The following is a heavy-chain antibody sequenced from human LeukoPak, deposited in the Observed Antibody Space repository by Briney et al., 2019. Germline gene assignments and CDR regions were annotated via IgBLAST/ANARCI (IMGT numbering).Heavy chain of an antibody. J-gene: IGHJ3*02. CDR1: GGSISSYY. CDR2: IYYSGST. D-gene: IGHD5-18*01. CDR3: AREDTAMVTSAFDI. V-gene: IGHV4-59*01. Sequence: PSETLSLTCTVSGGSISSYYWSWIRQPPGEGLEWIGYIYYSGSTNYNPSLKSRVTISVDTSKNQFSLKLSSVTAADTAVYYCAREDTAMVTSAFDIWGQGTMVTVSS.